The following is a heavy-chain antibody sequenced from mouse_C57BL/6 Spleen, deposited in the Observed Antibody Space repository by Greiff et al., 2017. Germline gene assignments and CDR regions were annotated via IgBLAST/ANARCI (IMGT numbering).Heavy chain of an antibody. V-gene: IGHV1-82*01. J-gene: IGHJ2*01. CDR3: ARSGAYSGYYFDY. CDR2: IYTGDGDT. D-gene: IGHD2-12*01. CDR1: GYAFSSSW. Sequence: QVQLQQSGPELVKPGASVKISCKASGYAFSSSWMNWVKQRPGKGHEWIGRIYTGDGDTNYNGKFKGKATLTADKSSSTAYMQLSNLTSEDSAVYFCARSGAYSGYYFDYWGQGTTLTVSS.